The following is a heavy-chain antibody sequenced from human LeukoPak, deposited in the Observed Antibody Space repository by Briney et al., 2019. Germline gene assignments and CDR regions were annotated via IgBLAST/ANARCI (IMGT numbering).Heavy chain of an antibody. Sequence: GESLKIPCQGSGYSFTSYWIGWVRQLPGKGLEWMGIIYPGDSDTRYSPSFQGQVTISADKSISTAYLQWSSLKASDTAMYYCARVDGDIPNAFDIWGQGTMVTVSS. V-gene: IGHV5-51*01. D-gene: IGHD5-12*01. CDR2: IYPGDSDT. J-gene: IGHJ3*02. CDR1: GYSFTSYW. CDR3: ARVDGDIPNAFDI.